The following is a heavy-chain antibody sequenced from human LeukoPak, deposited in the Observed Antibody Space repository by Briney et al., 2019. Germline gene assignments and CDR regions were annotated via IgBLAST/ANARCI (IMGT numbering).Heavy chain of an antibody. V-gene: IGHV3-23*05. D-gene: IGHD6-19*01. Sequence: PGGSLRLSCAASGFTFSTYSMTWVRQAPGKGLEWVSSNYNSGSRTFYGDSVKGRFTVSRDNSKNTLYLQMNSLRAEDTAVYYCAKDVAPDSGWDLDYWGQGTLVTVSS. CDR1: GFTFSTYS. CDR2: NYNSGSRT. CDR3: AKDVAPDSGWDLDY. J-gene: IGHJ4*02.